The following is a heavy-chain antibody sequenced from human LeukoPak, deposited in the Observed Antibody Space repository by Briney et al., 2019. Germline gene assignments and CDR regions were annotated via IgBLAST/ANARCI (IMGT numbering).Heavy chain of an antibody. CDR2: ISWDGGST. V-gene: IGHV3-43*01. Sequence: GGSLRLSCAASGFTFDDYTMHWVRQAPGKGLEWVSLISWDGGSTYYADSVKGRFTISRDNSKNSLYLQMNSLRTEDTALYYCAKDIFSRGCSSTSCYGMDVWGQGTTVTVSS. CDR3: AKDIFSRGCSSTSCYGMDV. D-gene: IGHD2-2*01. J-gene: IGHJ6*02. CDR1: GFTFDDYT.